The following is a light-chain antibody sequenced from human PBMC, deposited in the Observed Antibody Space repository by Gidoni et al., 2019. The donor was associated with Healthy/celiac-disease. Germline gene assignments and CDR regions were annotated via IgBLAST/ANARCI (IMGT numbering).Light chain of an antibody. Sequence: EIVLTQSPGTLSLSPGERATLSCRASQSVSSSYLAWYRQKPGQAHRLRIYGASSRATGIPDRFSGIGSGTDFTLTISRLEPEDFAVYSCQQYGSSPTFXXXTKVEIK. CDR1: QSVSSSY. CDR3: QQYGSSPT. CDR2: GAS. V-gene: IGKV3-20*01. J-gene: IGKJ1*01.